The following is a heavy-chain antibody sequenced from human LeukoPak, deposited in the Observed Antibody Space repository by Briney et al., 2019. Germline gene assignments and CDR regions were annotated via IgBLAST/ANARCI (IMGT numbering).Heavy chain of an antibody. D-gene: IGHD3-22*01. CDR2: TIPIFNAA. V-gene: IGHV1-69*13. J-gene: IGHJ4*01. CDR1: GGTFSNYA. Sequence: SVKLSCKASGGTFSNYALSWVRQAPGQGLEWMGATIPIFNAANYAQKFKGRVTITADESTSTAYMELRSLTSEDTALYYCARARTDYFDSSGSPFHYWGQGTLVTVSS. CDR3: ARARTDYFDSSGSPFHY.